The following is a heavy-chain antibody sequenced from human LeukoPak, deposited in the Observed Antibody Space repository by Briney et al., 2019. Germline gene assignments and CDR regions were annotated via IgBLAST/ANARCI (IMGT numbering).Heavy chain of an antibody. CDR3: ARGGDTALYYYGMDV. CDR1: GYTFTSYG. V-gene: IGHV1-18*04. D-gene: IGHD5-18*01. J-gene: IGHJ6*04. CDR2: ISAYNGYT. Sequence: ASVKVSCKASGYTFTSYGISWVRQSPGQGLEGMGWISAYNGYTNYAQKLQGRVTMTTDTSTSPAYMELRSLRSDDPAVYYCARGGDTALYYYGMDVWGKGTTVTVSP.